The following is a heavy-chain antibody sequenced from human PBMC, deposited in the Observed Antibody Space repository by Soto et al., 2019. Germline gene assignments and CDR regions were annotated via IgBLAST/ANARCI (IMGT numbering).Heavy chain of an antibody. CDR3: VRIRRGDGYTFGY. V-gene: IGHV3-74*01. D-gene: IGHD5-12*01. CDR1: GFTLSNYW. J-gene: IGHJ4*02. CDR2: INTDGSTT. Sequence: EVQLVESGGVSVQPGGSLRLSCTASGFTLSNYWMHWVCQAPGKGLVWVSRINTDGSTTTYADSVKGRFTISRDNAKNTLYLQMNSLRDEDTAVYYCVRIRRGDGYTFGYWGQGTLVTVSS.